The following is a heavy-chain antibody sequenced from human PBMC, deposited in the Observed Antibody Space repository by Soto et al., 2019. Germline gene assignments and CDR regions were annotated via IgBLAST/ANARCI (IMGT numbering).Heavy chain of an antibody. CDR3: ARYAAASGTYYFDY. CDR2: IYYSRGT. CDR1: GGSISSCSYY. D-gene: IGHD6-13*01. V-gene: IGHV4-39*07. J-gene: IGHJ4*01. Sequence: PSETLSLTCTISGGSISSCSYYWVWLRPPPGKGLEWIGSIYYSRGTNYNPSLRSRVTMSLDKSKNQLSLILYSVTAADTGVYYCARYAAASGTYYFDYWGQGTLVTVSS.